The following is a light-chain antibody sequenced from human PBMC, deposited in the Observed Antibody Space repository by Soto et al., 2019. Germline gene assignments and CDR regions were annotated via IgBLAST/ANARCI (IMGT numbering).Light chain of an antibody. V-gene: IGKV1-39*01. CDR1: QSISSY. CDR2: AAS. J-gene: IGKJ2*01. CDR3: QQSYSTTPYT. Sequence: DIQMTQSPSSLSASVGDRVTITCRASQSISSYLNWYQQKPGKAPKLLIYAASNLQGGVPSRFSGSGSGTDFSLTISSLRPEDFATYYCQQSYSTTPYTFGQGTKLE.